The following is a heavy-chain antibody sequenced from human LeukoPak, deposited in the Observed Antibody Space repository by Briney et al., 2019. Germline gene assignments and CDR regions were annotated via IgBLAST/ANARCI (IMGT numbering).Heavy chain of an antibody. J-gene: IGHJ4*02. CDR1: GFTFSNYV. V-gene: IGHV3-23*01. CDR3: AREAQTTMYYFDY. CDR2: ISGSGGST. D-gene: IGHD3-10*02. Sequence: PGGPLRLSCAASGFTFSNYVMSWVRQAPGKGPEWVISGSGGSTVYADSLKGRFTISRDNSKNTLYLQMNSLRAEDTALYYCAREAQTTMYYFDYWGQGTLVTVSS.